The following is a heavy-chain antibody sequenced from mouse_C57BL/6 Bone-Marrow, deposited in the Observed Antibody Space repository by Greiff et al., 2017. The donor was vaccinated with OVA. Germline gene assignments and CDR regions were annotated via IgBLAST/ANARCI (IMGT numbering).Heavy chain of an antibody. Sequence: LQESGAELARPGASVKLSCKASGYTFTSYGISWVKQRTGQGLEWIGEIYPRSGNTYYNEKFKGKATLTADKSSSTAYMELRSLTSEDSAVYFCARRSGTGRFAYWGQGTLVTVSA. D-gene: IGHD4-1*01. V-gene: IGHV1-81*01. CDR3: ARRSGTGRFAY. CDR1: GYTFTSYG. CDR2: IYPRSGNT. J-gene: IGHJ3*01.